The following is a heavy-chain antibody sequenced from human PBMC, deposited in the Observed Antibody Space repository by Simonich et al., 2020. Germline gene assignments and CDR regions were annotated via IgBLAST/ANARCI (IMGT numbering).Heavy chain of an antibody. V-gene: IGHV1-18*01. CDR1: GYTFTSYG. Sequence: QVQLVQSGAEVKKPGASVKVSCKASGYTFTSYGISWGRQAPGQGLEWMGWSSDYNGNTKFAQKLQGRVTMTTDTSTSTAYMELRSLRSDDTAVYYCARSTTGTTAFDIWGQGTMVTVSS. D-gene: IGHD1-1*01. J-gene: IGHJ3*02. CDR3: ARSTTGTTAFDI. CDR2: SSDYNGNT.